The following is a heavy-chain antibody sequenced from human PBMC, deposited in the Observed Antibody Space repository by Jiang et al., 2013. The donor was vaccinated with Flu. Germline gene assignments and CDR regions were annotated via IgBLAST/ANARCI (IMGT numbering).Heavy chain of an antibody. V-gene: IGHV1-69*01. CDR3: ARDTSGYGTAWFTH. Sequence: KFQGRVTITADESTTTAYMELDSLTSEDTAVYYCARDTSGYGTAWFTHWGQGTLVTVSS. D-gene: IGHD6-13*01. J-gene: IGHJ5*02.